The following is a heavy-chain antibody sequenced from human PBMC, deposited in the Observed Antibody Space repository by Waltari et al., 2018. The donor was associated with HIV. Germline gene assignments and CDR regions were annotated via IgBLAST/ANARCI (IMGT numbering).Heavy chain of an antibody. CDR3: ARIYVSGAFDI. CDR1: GFIFSNYA. CDR2: IAASYPNT. J-gene: IGHJ3*02. D-gene: IGHD3-10*01. Sequence: EAQLLESGGGLVQPGGSLGVSCVGSGFIFSNYAMIWVRQAPGEGLEWVSAIAASYPNTYYSDSVRGRFTVSKDNSENSLHLQMNSLRAEDTALYYCARIYVSGAFDIWGQGTVVTVSS. V-gene: IGHV3-23*01.